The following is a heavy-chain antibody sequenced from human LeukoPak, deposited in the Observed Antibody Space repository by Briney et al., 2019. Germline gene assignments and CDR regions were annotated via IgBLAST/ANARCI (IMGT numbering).Heavy chain of an antibody. Sequence: ASVKVSCKASGYTFTGYYMHWVRQAPGQGLEWMGWINPNSGGTNYAQKFQGWVTMTRDTSISTAYMELSRLRSDDTAVYYCARGTYTPSEEGDYYYGMDVWGQGTTVTVSS. CDR2: INPNSGGT. J-gene: IGHJ6*02. CDR3: ARGTYTPSEEGDYYYGMDV. CDR1: GYTFTGYY. V-gene: IGHV1-2*04. D-gene: IGHD3-16*01.